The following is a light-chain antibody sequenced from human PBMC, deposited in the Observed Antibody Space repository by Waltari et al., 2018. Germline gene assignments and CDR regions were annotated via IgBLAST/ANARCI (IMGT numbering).Light chain of an antibody. CDR2: GAS. Sequence: EIVMTQSPATLSVSPGERATLSCMASQSISSNLAWYQHKPGQAPRLLIYGASTRATGIPARFSGSGSGTEFTLTISRLQSEDFAVYYCQQYNNWPPMYTFGQGTKLEIK. CDR1: QSISSN. V-gene: IGKV3-15*01. J-gene: IGKJ2*01. CDR3: QQYNNWPPMYT.